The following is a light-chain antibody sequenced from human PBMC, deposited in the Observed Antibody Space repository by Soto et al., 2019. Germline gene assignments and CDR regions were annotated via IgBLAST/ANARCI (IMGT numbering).Light chain of an antibody. CDR1: SSDVGGYNY. J-gene: IGLJ2*01. CDR2: EVS. V-gene: IGLV2-8*01. Sequence: QSALTPPPYASGSPGQSVTISCTGTSSDVGGYNYVSWYQQHPGKAPKLMIHEVSKRPSGVPDRFSGPKSGNPASLTVSGLQDEDEADYHYSSYAGSNVVFGGGSKVTVL. CDR3: SSYAGSNVV.